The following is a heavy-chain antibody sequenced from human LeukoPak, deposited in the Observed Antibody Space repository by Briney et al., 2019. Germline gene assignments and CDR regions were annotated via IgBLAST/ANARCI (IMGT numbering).Heavy chain of an antibody. V-gene: IGHV3-30-3*01. CDR3: SSGATGSADSAANF. Sequence: GGSLRLSCAASRFTFSDSAMHWVRQAPGKGLEWVAVISSDGTNKFYADSVKGRFTISRDNSKIMLYLEMNSLRTEDTAVYYCSSGATGSADSAANFWGQGTLVTVSS. J-gene: IGHJ4*02. CDR2: ISSDGTNK. CDR1: RFTFSDSA. D-gene: IGHD2-8*02.